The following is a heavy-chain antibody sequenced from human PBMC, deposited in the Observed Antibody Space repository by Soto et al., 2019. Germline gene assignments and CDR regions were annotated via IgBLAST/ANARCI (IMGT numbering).Heavy chain of an antibody. Sequence: QITLKESGPTLVKPTQTLTLTCTFSGFSLTTDRVGVGWIRQPPGEALEWLAVIYWDDSKTYRPSLESRLTITKDTSNNQVALTMTNMDSLDTAPYYCAHAYGGRSLYWGQGTLVTVSS. D-gene: IGHD1-26*01. V-gene: IGHV2-5*02. CDR2: IYWDDSK. CDR3: AHAYGGRSLY. CDR1: GFSLTTDRVG. J-gene: IGHJ4*02.